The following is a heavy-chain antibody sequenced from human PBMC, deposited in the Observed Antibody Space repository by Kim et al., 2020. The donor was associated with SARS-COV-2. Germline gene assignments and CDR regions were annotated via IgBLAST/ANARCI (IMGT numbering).Heavy chain of an antibody. V-gene: IGHV3-7*01. J-gene: IGHJ6*02. CDR3: ARDPDGDYGHPYGMDV. D-gene: IGHD4-17*01. CDR2: IKQDGSEK. Sequence: GGSLRLSCAASGFTFSSYWMSWVRQAPGKGLEWVANIKQDGSEKYYVDSVKGRFTISRDNAKNSLYLQMNSLRAEDTAVYYCARDPDGDYGHPYGMDVWGQGTTVTVSS. CDR1: GFTFSSYW.